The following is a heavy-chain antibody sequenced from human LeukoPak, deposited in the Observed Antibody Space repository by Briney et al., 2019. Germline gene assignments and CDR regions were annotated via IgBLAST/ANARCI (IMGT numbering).Heavy chain of an antibody. V-gene: IGHV4-59*06. CDR2: IYYSGSA. D-gene: IGHD6-19*01. CDR3: ARVLSSGWYSRAYFDY. CDR1: GGSISSYY. J-gene: IGHJ4*02. Sequence: SETLSLTCTVSGGSISSYYWSWIRQHPGKGLEWIGYIYYSGSAYYNPSLKSRVTISVDTSKNHFSLKLSSVTAADTAVYYCARVLSSGWYSRAYFDYWGQGRLVTVSS.